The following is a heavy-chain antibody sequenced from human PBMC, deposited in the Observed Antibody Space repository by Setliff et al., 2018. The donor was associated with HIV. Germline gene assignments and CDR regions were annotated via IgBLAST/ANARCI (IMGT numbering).Heavy chain of an antibody. V-gene: IGHV1-18*01. CDR3: ARVIDYGVLYWSYYMDV. J-gene: IGHJ6*03. CDR1: GYTFTNYD. Sequence: ASVKVSCKASGYTFTNYDISWVRQAPGQGLEWMGWISADNGDTNYPQKLQGRVTMTTDTSTSTAYMELRSLRSDDTAVYYCARVIDYGVLYWSYYMDVWGKGTTVTVSS. CDR2: ISADNGDT. D-gene: IGHD4-17*01.